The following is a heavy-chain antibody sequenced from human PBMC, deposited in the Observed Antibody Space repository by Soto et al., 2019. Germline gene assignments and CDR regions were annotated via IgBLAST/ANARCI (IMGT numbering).Heavy chain of an antibody. D-gene: IGHD5-12*01. J-gene: IGHJ5*02. Sequence: QVHLVQSGVEVKTPGASVKVSCQASGYTFFTYDISWVRQAPGQGLEWMGWISTYSGDTKYAQKFQGSVTMTTDTSTTTAYLELRSLRSDDTAVSYCARHHGPTTSENWFDPWGQGTMVTVSS. CDR2: ISTYSGDT. CDR3: ARHHGPTTSENWFDP. CDR1: GYTFFTYD. V-gene: IGHV1-18*01.